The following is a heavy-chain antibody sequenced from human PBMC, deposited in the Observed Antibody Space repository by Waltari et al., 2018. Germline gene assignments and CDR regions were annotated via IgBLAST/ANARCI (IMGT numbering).Heavy chain of an antibody. CDR3: ARVPDIVVVPAANWCDP. V-gene: IGHV1-69*01. CDR2: SIPTFGTE. D-gene: IGHD2-2*01. CDR1: GGTFSSYA. J-gene: IGHJ5*02. Sequence: QVQLVQSGAEVKKPGSSVKVSCKASGGTFSSYAIRWVRQAPGQGLEWMGGSIPTFGTEKYAQKCQGRVTITADESTSTAYMELSSLRSEDTAVDYCARVPDIVVVPAANWCDPWGQGTLVTVSS.